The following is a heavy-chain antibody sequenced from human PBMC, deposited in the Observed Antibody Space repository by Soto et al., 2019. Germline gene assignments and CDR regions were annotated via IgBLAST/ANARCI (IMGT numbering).Heavy chain of an antibody. D-gene: IGHD3-16*01. CDR3: ARGYDVVRVPVAIRVGYFDH. Sequence: EVDLVESGGGLAKPGGALRLSCTDSGFTFSSHTMNWVRQAPGKGLEWVSSISATGSDIYYGDSVMGRFTISRDNAKNSLYLQLNMLRVEDTAVYYCARGYDVVRVPVAIRVGYFDHWGQGTVVTVSS. V-gene: IGHV3-21*01. J-gene: IGHJ4*02. CDR2: ISATGSDI. CDR1: GFTFSSHT.